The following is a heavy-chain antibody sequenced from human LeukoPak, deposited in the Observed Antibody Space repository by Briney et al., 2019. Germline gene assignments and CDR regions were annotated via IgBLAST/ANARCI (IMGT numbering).Heavy chain of an antibody. CDR1: GGSISSSSYY. J-gene: IGHJ1*01. CDR3: ARVAAGIGFFQH. Sequence: SETLSLTCTVSGGSISSSSYYWGWIRQPPGKGLEWIGSIHHSGSTYYNPSLKSRVTISVDTSKNQLFLKLSSVTAADTAVYYCARVAAGIGFFQHWGQGTLVTVSS. D-gene: IGHD6-13*01. V-gene: IGHV4-39*07. CDR2: IHHSGST.